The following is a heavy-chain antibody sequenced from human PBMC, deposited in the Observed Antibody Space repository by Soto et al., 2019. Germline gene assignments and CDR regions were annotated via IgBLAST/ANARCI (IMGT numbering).Heavy chain of an antibody. CDR2: ISWDGGST. CDR1: GFTFDDYT. Sequence: EVQLVESGGVVVQPGGSLRLSCAASGFTFDDYTMHWVRQAPGKGLEWVSLISWDGGSTYYADSVKGRFTISRDNSKNSLYLQMNSLRTEDTALYYCARIGYSYGLLGAFDIWGQGTMVTVSS. D-gene: IGHD5-18*01. CDR3: ARIGYSYGLLGAFDI. V-gene: IGHV3-43*01. J-gene: IGHJ3*02.